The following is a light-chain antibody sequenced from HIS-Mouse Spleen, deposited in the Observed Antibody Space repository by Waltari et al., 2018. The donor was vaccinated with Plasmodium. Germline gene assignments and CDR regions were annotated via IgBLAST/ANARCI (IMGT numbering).Light chain of an antibody. CDR1: SSAVGGYTY. CDR3: CSYAGSYTYV. V-gene: IGLV2-11*01. Sequence: QSALTQPRSVSGSPGQSVTIPCTGTSSAVGGYTYVSWYQQHPGKAPKLMIYDVSTRPSGVPDRFSGSKSGNTASLTISGLQAEDEADYYCCSYAGSYTYVFGTGTKVTVL. CDR2: DVS. J-gene: IGLJ1*01.